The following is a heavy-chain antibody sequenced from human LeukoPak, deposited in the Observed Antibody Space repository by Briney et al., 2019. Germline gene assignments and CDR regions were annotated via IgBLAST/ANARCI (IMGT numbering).Heavy chain of an antibody. Sequence: PGGSLRLSCAASGFTFSSYAMSWVRQAPGKGLEWVSAISGSGGSTYYADSVKGRFTISRDNSKNTLYPQMNSLRAEDTAVYYCAKDSTMIVVAYFDYWGQGTLVTVSS. CDR2: ISGSGGST. CDR3: AKDSTMIVVAYFDY. V-gene: IGHV3-23*01. CDR1: GFTFSSYA. J-gene: IGHJ4*02. D-gene: IGHD3-22*01.